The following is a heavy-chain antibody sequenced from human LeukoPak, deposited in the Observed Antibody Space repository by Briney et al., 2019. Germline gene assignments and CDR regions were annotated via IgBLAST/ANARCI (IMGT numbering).Heavy chain of an antibody. D-gene: IGHD2-2*01. CDR3: AREARCSSTSCYLRGRDMDV. J-gene: IGHJ6*03. Sequence: PGGSLRLSCAASGFTFSSYSMNWVRQAPGEGLEWVSSISSSSSYIYYADSVKGRFTISRDNAKNSLYLQMNSLRAEDTAVYYCAREARCSSTSCYLRGRDMDVWGKGTTVTVSS. V-gene: IGHV3-21*01. CDR2: ISSSSSYI. CDR1: GFTFSSYS.